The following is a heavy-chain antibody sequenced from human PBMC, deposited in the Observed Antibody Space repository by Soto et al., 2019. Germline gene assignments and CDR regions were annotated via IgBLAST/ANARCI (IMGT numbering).Heavy chain of an antibody. J-gene: IGHJ4*02. CDR1: GYTFTSYG. CDR3: ERDPYDFWSGYSVYYFDY. V-gene: IGHV1-18*01. CDR2: ISAYNGNT. Sequence: ASVKVSCKASGYTFTSYGISWVRQAPGQGLEWMGWISAYNGNTNYAQKLQGRVTMTTDTSTSTAYMELRSLRSDDTAVYYCERDPYDFWSGYSVYYFDYWGQGTLVTVSS. D-gene: IGHD3-3*01.